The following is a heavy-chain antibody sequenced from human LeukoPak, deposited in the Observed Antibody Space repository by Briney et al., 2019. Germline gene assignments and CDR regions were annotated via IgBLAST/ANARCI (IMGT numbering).Heavy chain of an antibody. Sequence: PGGSLRLSCAASGFTFSSYGTHWVRQAPGKGLEWVAFIQYDGSDKFYADSVKGRFTISRDSSKNTLYLQMNSLRAEDTAVYYCAKDRKVSFRERSDYMDVWGKGTTVTVSS. CDR1: GFTFSSYG. CDR2: IQYDGSDK. CDR3: AKDRKVSFRERSDYMDV. V-gene: IGHV3-30*02. D-gene: IGHD1-1*01. J-gene: IGHJ6*03.